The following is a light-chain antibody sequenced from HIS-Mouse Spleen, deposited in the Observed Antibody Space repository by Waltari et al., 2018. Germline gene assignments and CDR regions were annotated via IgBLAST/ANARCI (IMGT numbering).Light chain of an antibody. V-gene: IGKV2D-30*01. CDR1: QSLVYSDGNTY. CDR2: KVS. J-gene: IGKJ5*01. CDR3: QQYYSTPIT. Sequence: DVVMTQSPLSLPVTLGQPASIFCRSSQSLVYSDGNTYLNWFQQRPGQSPRRLIYKVSNWDSGVPDRFSGSGSGTDFTLTISSLQAEDVAVYYCQQYYSTPITFGQGTRLEIK.